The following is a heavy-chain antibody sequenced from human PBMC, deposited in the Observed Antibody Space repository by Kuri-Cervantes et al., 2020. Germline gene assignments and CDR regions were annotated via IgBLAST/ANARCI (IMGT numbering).Heavy chain of an antibody. J-gene: IGHJ4*02. V-gene: IGHV4-59*08. CDR1: GGSISSYY. Sequence: SEILSLTCTVSGGSISSYYWSWIRQPPGKGLEWIGYIYYSGSTNYNPSLKSRVTISVDTSKNQFSLKLSSVTAADTAVYYCARGRSKDYFDYWGQGTLVTVSS. CDR2: IYYSGST. CDR3: ARGRSKDYFDY.